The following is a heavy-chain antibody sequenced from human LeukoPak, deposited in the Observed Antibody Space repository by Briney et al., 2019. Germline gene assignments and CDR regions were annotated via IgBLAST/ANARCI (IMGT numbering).Heavy chain of an antibody. J-gene: IGHJ6*02. Sequence: SETLSLTCTVSGGSISSYYWSWIRQPPGKGLEWIGYIYYSGSTNYNPSLKSRVTISVDTSKNQFSLKLSSVTAADTAVYYCARLVRDSSWSYYYYYGMDVWGQGTTVTVSS. CDR3: ARLVRDSSWSYYYYYGMDV. D-gene: IGHD6-13*01. CDR1: GGSISSYY. V-gene: IGHV4-59*01. CDR2: IYYSGST.